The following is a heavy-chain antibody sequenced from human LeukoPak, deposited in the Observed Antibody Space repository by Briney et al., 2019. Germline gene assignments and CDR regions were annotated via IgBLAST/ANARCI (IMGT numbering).Heavy chain of an antibody. D-gene: IGHD3-10*01. J-gene: IGHJ6*03. CDR3: ARHYGTLWYHYYMDV. CDR1: GGSISSYY. Sequence: SDTLSLTCTVSGGSISSYYWSWVRQPPAKGLEWIGYIYYSGSTNYNPSLKSRVTISVDTSKNQFSLKLSSVTAADTAVYYCARHYGTLWYHYYMDVWGKGTTVTVSS. CDR2: IYYSGST. V-gene: IGHV4-59*07.